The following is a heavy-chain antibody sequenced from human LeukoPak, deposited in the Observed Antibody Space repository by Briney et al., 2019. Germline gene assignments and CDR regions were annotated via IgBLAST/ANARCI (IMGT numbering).Heavy chain of an antibody. V-gene: IGHV3-7*01. CDR3: ARGGVQGVITYYFDF. CDR2: ISQDVSHK. J-gene: IGHJ4*02. Sequence: GGSLRLSCAASGFTFSSYWMSWVRQAPGKGLQSVAYISQDVSHKYYVDSVKGRFTISRDNAKNSLHLEMNSLRAEDTALYYCARGGVQGVITYYFDFWGQGTLVTVSS. CDR1: GFTFSSYW. D-gene: IGHD3-10*01.